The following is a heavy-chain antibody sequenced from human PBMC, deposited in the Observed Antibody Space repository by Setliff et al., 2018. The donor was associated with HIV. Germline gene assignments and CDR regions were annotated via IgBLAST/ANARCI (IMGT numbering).Heavy chain of an antibody. CDR3: ASGYSSSSPRRDY. V-gene: IGHV3-23*01. D-gene: IGHD6-6*01. CDR1: GISFSSYA. Sequence: GSLRLSCEASGISFSSYAMNWVRQAPGKGLEWVSVIGGSGGSTYYADSVKGRFTISRNNSKNTLYLQMNSLRAEDTAVYYCASGYSSSSPRRDYWGQGTLVTVSS. J-gene: IGHJ4*02. CDR2: IGGSGGST.